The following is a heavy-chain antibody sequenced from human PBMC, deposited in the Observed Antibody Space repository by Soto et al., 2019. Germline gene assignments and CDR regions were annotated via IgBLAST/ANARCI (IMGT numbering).Heavy chain of an antibody. Sequence: PSETLSLTCTVSGGSISRGDYYWSWIRQPPGKGLEWIGNIYNNGHTFHNPSLTSRLTISLDTSKNQLSLKLISVTAADTAAYYCAGGKAVQFYNGMDVWGQGTTVTVS. CDR2: IYNNGHT. CDR1: GGSISRGDYY. J-gene: IGHJ6*02. CDR3: AGGKAVQFYNGMDV. V-gene: IGHV4-30-4*01.